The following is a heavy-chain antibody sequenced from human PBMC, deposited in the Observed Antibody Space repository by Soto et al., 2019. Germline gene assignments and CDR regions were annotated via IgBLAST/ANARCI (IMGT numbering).Heavy chain of an antibody. CDR2: IKQAGSEK. CDR1: GFTFSAYW. J-gene: IGHJ4*02. Sequence: EVQLVESGGGLVQTRGSLRLSCAASGFTFSAYWMSWVRQAPGKGLEWVANIKQAGSEKYYVDSVNGRFIISRDDAKNSLFLQVNSLRVEDTAVYYWASEKRANGYFDYWGQGTLVTVSS. V-gene: IGHV3-7*01. CDR3: ASEKRANGYFDY. D-gene: IGHD6-25*01.